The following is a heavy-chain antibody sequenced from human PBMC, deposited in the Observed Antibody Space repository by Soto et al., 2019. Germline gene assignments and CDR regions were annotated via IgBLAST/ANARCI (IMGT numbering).Heavy chain of an antibody. Sequence: QVQLQQWGAGLLKPSETLSLTCAVYGGSFSGYYWSWIRQPPGKGLEWLGEINHSGSTNYNPSLKSRVTISVDTSKNQFSLKLSSVTAADTAVYYCARGPYYDFWSGRRGFDYWGQGTLVTVSS. CDR1: GGSFSGYY. V-gene: IGHV4-34*01. D-gene: IGHD3-3*01. J-gene: IGHJ4*02. CDR3: ARGPYYDFWSGRRGFDY. CDR2: INHSGST.